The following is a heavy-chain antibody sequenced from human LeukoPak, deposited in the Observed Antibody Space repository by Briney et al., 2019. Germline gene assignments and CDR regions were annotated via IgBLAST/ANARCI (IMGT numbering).Heavy chain of an antibody. CDR1: GFTFSDYY. J-gene: IGHJ6*02. CDR3: ARGGYYGSGSYYGMDV. Sequence: GGSLRLSCAASGFTFSDYYMSWIRQAPGKGLEWVSYISSSGSTIYYADSVKGRFTISRDNAKNSLYPQMNSLRAEDTAVYYCARGGYYGSGSYYGMDVWGQGTTATVSS. V-gene: IGHV3-11*01. CDR2: ISSSGSTI. D-gene: IGHD3-10*01.